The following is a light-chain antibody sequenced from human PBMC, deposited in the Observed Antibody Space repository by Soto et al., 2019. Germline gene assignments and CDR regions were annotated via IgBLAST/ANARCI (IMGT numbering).Light chain of an antibody. Sequence: QSALTQPASVSGSPGQSITISCTGTSSDVGGYNYVSWYQQHPGKPPKLMIYEVSSRPSGVSNRFSGSKSGNTASLTISGLHAGDGADYYCSSYTSSSIDYVFGTGTKVTVL. V-gene: IGLV2-14*01. J-gene: IGLJ1*01. CDR1: SSDVGGYNY. CDR3: SSYTSSSIDYV. CDR2: EVS.